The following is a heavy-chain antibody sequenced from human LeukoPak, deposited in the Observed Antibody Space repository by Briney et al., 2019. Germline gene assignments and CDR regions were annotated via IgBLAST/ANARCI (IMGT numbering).Heavy chain of an antibody. D-gene: IGHD2-15*01. J-gene: IGHJ4*02. V-gene: IGHV4-59*08. CDR1: GGSISSYY. CDR3: ARTYCRGGSCHFDY. CDR2: IYYSGGT. Sequence: SETLSLTCTVSGGSISSYYWSWIRQPPGKGLEWIGYIYYSGGTDSNLSFKSRVTIPVDTSKNQISLKLSSVTAADTAVYYGARTYCRGGSCHFDYWGQGTLVTVSS.